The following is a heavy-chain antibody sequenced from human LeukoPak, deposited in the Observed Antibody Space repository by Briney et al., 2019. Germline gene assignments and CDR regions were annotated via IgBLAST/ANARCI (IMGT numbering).Heavy chain of an antibody. J-gene: IGHJ4*02. V-gene: IGHV4-4*02. Sequence: SGTLSLTCAVSGGSIISSNWWSWVRQPPGKGLEWIGEIYHSGSTRYNPSLKSRVTISVDTSKNQFSLKLSSVTAADTAVYYCARLVTGTYYFDYWGQGTLVTVSS. CDR1: GGSIISSNW. CDR3: ARLVTGTYYFDY. D-gene: IGHD6-13*01. CDR2: IYHSGST.